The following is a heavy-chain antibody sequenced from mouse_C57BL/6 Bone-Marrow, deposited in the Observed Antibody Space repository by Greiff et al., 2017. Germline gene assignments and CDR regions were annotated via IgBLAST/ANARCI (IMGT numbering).Heavy chain of an antibody. CDR3: ARDGYYSYYFDY. CDR2: IDPSDSYT. Sequence: VQLQQPGAELVMPGASVKLSCKASGYTFTSYWMHWVKQRPGQGLEWIGEIDPSDSYTNYNQKFKGKSTLTVDKSSSTAYMQLSGLTSEDSAVYYCARDGYYSYYFDYWGQGTTRTVSS. D-gene: IGHD2-3*01. J-gene: IGHJ2*01. CDR1: GYTFTSYW. V-gene: IGHV1-69*01.